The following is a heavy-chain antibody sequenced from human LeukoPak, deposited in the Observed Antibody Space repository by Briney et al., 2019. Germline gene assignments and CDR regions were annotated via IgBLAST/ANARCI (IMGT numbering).Heavy chain of an antibody. D-gene: IGHD2-8*01. Sequence: ASVKVSCKASGYTFTSYGISWVRQAPGQGLEWMGWISAYNGNTNYAQKLQGRVTMTTDASTSTAYMELRSLRSDDTAVYYCARGRVTRKGCTNGVCYRRDYYYYYMDVWGKGTTVTVSS. CDR3: ARGRVTRKGCTNGVCYRRDYYYYYMDV. V-gene: IGHV1-18*01. J-gene: IGHJ6*03. CDR2: ISAYNGNT. CDR1: GYTFTSYG.